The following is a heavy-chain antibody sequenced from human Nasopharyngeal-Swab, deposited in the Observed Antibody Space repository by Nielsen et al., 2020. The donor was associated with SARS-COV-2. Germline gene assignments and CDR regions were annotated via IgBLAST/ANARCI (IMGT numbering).Heavy chain of an antibody. Sequence: AGSLRLSCAVSGFSFSSYWMHWVRQVPGKRPVLVSHINRDGSSISHADSVKGRFTISRDNANNTPYLQMNSLRAEYTAVYYCDANGVINRYGMDVWGQGTTVTVSS. CDR3: DANGVINRYGMDV. CDR1: GFSFSSYW. J-gene: IGHJ6*02. D-gene: IGHD3-22*01. V-gene: IGHV3-74*01. CDR2: INRDGSSI.